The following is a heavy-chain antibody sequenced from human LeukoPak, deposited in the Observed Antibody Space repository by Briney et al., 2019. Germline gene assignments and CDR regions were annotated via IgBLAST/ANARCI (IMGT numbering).Heavy chain of an antibody. V-gene: IGHV4-59*11. D-gene: IGHD3-22*01. J-gene: IGHJ6*03. CDR2: IYYSGST. CDR3: ARGPHFHDSSGYSPYYYYYVVV. Sequence: KPSQTLSLTCTVSSGSISSHYWSWIRQPPGKGLEWIGYIYYSGSTDYEASVKSRVTISVDTSKNQFSLKLSSVTASDSAVYYCARGPHFHDSSGYSPYYYYYVVVSGKGTTVTVSS. CDR1: SGSISSHY.